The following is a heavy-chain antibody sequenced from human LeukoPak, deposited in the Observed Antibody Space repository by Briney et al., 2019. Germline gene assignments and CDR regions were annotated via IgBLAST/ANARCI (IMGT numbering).Heavy chain of an antibody. J-gene: IGHJ4*02. CDR1: GYTFTSYY. V-gene: IGHV1-46*01. D-gene: IGHD5-12*01. CDR2: INPSGGST. Sequence: ASVKVSCKASGYTFTSYYMHWVRQAHGQGLEWMGIINPSGGSTSYAQKFQGRFTMTRDTSTSTVYMELSSLRSENTAVYYCARGRVDIVATIHSSGWEQGDYWGQGTLVTVSS. CDR3: ARGRVDIVATIHSSGWEQGDY.